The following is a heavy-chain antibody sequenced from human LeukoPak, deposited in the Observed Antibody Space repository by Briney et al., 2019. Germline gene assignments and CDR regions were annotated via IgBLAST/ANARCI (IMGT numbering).Heavy chain of an antibody. Sequence: VGSLRLSCAASGFTVSSNYMTWVRQAPGKGLEWVAVISYDGSNKYYADSVKGRFTISRDNSKNTLYLQMNSLRAEDTAVYYCAKDTSIWSGESLSYWGQGTLFTASS. CDR2: ISYDGSNK. D-gene: IGHD3-10*01. V-gene: IGHV3-30*18. CDR3: AKDTSIWSGESLSY. J-gene: IGHJ4*02. CDR1: GFTVSSNY.